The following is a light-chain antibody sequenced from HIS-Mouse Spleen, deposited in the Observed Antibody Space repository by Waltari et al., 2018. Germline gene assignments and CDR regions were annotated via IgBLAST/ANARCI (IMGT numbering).Light chain of an antibody. CDR1: SSDVGGYNY. CDR2: EVS. V-gene: IGLV2-14*01. J-gene: IGLJ3*02. Sequence: QSALTQPASVSGSPGQSITISCTGTSSDVGGYNYASWYQQHPGKAPKLRIYEVSNLPSGVSNRFSGSKSGNTASLTISGLQAEDEADYYCSSYTSSSTWVFGGGTKLTVL. CDR3: SSYTSSSTWV.